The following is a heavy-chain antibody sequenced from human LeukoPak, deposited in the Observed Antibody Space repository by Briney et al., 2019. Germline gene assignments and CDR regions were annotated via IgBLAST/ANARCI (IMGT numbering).Heavy chain of an antibody. CDR1: GFTFSNYA. J-gene: IGHJ6*03. CDR3: ARDRGSRWIYYYYMDV. D-gene: IGHD6-13*01. CDR2: ISYDGSNK. Sequence: GGSLRLSCAASGFTFSNYAVHWVRQAPGKGLEWVAVISYDGSNKYYADSVKGRFTISRDNSKNTLYLQMNSLRAEDTAVYYCARDRGSRWIYYYYMDVWGKGTTVTVSS. V-gene: IGHV3-30-3*01.